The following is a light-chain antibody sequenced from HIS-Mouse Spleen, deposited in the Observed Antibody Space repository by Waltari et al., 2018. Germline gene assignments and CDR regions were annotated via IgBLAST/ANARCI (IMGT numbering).Light chain of an antibody. V-gene: IGLV3-10*01. CDR1: ALPKKY. Sequence: SYELTQPPSVSVSPGQTARITCSGDALPKKYAYRYQQKSGQATVLVIYEDSKRPSGIPEIFSGSNSGNTATLTISRVEAGDEADYYCQVWDSSSDHVVFGGGTKLTVL. CDR2: EDS. J-gene: IGLJ2*01. CDR3: QVWDSSSDHVV.